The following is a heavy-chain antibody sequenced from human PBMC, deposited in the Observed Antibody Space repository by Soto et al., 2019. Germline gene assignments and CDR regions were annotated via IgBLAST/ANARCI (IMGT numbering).Heavy chain of an antibody. V-gene: IGHV4-59*01. D-gene: IGHD2-15*01. CDR3: ARGGCRGGSCLGRYGMDV. J-gene: IGHJ6*02. Sequence: PSETLSLTCTVSGGSISSYYWSWIRQPPGKGLEWIGYIYYSGSTNYNPSLKSRVTISVDTSKNQFSLKLSSVTAADTAVYYCARGGCRGGSCLGRYGMDVWGQGTTVTVSS. CDR2: IYYSGST. CDR1: GGSISSYY.